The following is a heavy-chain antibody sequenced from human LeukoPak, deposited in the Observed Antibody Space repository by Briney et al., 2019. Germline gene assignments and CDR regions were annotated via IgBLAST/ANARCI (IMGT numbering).Heavy chain of an antibody. D-gene: IGHD1-26*01. J-gene: IGHJ4*02. V-gene: IGHV1-18*01. CDR1: GYTFVTYG. CDR2: ISPKSGHA. CDR3: ARDRGAEGADTFDY. Sequence: ASVKVSCKTSGYTFVTYGVSWVRQAPGQGLEWMGWISPKSGHANYAQKFRGRVTMTTDTATTTAYMELGSLRSDDTAVYYCARDRGAEGADTFDYWGQGTLVTVSS.